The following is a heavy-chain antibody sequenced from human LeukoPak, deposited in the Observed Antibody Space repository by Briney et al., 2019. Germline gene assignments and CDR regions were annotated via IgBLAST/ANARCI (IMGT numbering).Heavy chain of an antibody. CDR2: ISSSSGYI. CDR3: ARDISYGYPCFGY. Sequence: GGSLRLSCAASGFAFSTYSMNWVRQAPGKRLEWVSSISSSSGYIYYADSVKGRFTISRDNAKNSLYLQMNSLRAEDTAVYYCARDISYGYPCFGYWGQGTLVTVSS. CDR1: GFAFSTYS. J-gene: IGHJ4*02. D-gene: IGHD5-18*01. V-gene: IGHV3-21*01.